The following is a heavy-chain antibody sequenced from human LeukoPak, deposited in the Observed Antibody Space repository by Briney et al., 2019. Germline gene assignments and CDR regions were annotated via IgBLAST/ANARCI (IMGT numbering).Heavy chain of an antibody. Sequence: GGSLRLSCAASGYTFSSYAMSWVRQAPGKGLEWVSAISGSGGSTYYADSVKGRFTISRDNSKNTLYLQMNSLRAEDTAVYYCAKTDTSSYSGHWGQGTLVTVSS. V-gene: IGHV3-23*01. CDR1: GYTFSSYA. D-gene: IGHD3-22*01. CDR2: ISGSGGST. J-gene: IGHJ4*02. CDR3: AKTDTSSYSGH.